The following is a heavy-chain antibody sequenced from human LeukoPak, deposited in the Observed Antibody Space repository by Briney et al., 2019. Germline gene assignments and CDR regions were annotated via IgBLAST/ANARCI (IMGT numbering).Heavy chain of an antibody. Sequence: SETLSLTCTVSGGSISSGSYYWGWIRQPPGNGLEWIGSIFYSGSTYYNPSLKSRVTISVDTSKNQFSLRLSSVTAADTAVYYCARHVGSSGWYMWFDPWGQGTLVTVSS. D-gene: IGHD6-19*01. V-gene: IGHV4-39*01. J-gene: IGHJ5*02. CDR3: ARHVGSSGWYMWFDP. CDR1: GGSISSGSYY. CDR2: IFYSGST.